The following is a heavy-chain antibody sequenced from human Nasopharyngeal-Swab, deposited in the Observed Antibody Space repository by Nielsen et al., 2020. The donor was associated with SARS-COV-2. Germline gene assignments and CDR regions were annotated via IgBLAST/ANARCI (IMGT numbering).Heavy chain of an antibody. CDR1: GFTFTSHA. J-gene: IGHJ4*02. V-gene: IGHV3-23*05. CDR3: AIGSSGTYGEAY. Sequence: GESLKTSCAASGFTFTSHAMTWVRQTPGKGLQWVSSIGGSGTDIYYADSVRGRFTTSRDNSKNTLYLHMNSLRADDTAVYYCAIGSSGTYGEAYWGQGALVTVSS. CDR2: IGGSGTDI. D-gene: IGHD1-26*01.